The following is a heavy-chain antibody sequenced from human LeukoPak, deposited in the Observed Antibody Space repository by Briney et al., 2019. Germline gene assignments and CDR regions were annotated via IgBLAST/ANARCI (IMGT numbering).Heavy chain of an antibody. V-gene: IGHV4-39*01. CDR3: ARGRGYCSGGSCYHYYYMDV. D-gene: IGHD2-15*01. Sequence: SETLSLTCTVSGGSITSSSYYWGWIRQPPGKGLEWIGSIHYSGSTYYNPSLKSRVTISVDTSKNQFSLKLSSVTAADTAVYYCARGRGYCSGGSCYHYYYMDVWGKGTTVTVSS. J-gene: IGHJ6*03. CDR2: IHYSGST. CDR1: GGSITSSSYY.